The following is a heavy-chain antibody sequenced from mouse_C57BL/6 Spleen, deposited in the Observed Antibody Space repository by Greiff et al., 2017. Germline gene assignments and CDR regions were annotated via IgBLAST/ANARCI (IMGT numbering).Heavy chain of an antibody. CDR3: AIAHYCYSMAY. J-gene: IGHJ3*01. CDR2: IYPRSGNT. D-gene: IGHD2-12*01. CDR1: GYTFTSYG. V-gene: IGHV1-81*01. Sequence: VQLQQSGAELARPGASVKLSCKASGYTFTSYGISWVKQRTGQGLEWIGGIYPRSGNTYYNEKFKGKATLTADKSSSTAYMELRSLTSEDSAVYFCAIAHYCYSMAYWGQGTPVTVSA.